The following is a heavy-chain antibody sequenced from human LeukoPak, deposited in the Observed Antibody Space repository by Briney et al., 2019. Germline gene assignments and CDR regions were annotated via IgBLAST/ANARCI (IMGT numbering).Heavy chain of an antibody. CDR2: INHSGST. CDR3: ARGFAPLPADTAMETPDY. J-gene: IGHJ4*02. Sequence: KASETLSLTCTVSGGSIGTSSYYWSWIRQPPGKGLEWIGEINHSGSTNYNPSLKSRVTISVDTSKNQFSLKLSSVTAADTAVYYCARGFAPLPADTAMETPDYWGQGTLVTVSS. V-gene: IGHV4-39*07. D-gene: IGHD5-18*01. CDR1: GGSIGTSSYY.